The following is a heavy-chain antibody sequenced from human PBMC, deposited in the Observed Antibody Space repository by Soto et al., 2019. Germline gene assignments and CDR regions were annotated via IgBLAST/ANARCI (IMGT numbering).Heavy chain of an antibody. CDR3: GRCRTDSYAMDV. D-gene: IGHD5-18*01. CDR2: ISPYNGRK. CDR1: GYSFTSYG. Sequence: ASVKVSCKASGYSFTSYGIGWVRQVPGQGPEWMGWISPYNGRKNYAQSVKGRVVMTTEISTNTVYLELRSLRSDDSAIYYCGRCRTDSYAMDVWGQGTSVTVSS. V-gene: IGHV1-18*01. J-gene: IGHJ6*02.